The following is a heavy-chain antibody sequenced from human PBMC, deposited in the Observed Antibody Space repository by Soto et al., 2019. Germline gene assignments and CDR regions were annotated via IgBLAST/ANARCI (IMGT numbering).Heavy chain of an antibody. Sequence: GESLKISCKGSGYSFTSYWIGWVRQMPGKGLEWMGIIYPGDSDTRYSPSFQGQVTISADKSISTAYLQWSSLKASDTAMYYCARLDEGSGWTDYYYGMDVWGQGTTVTVSS. CDR3: ARLDEGSGWTDYYYGMDV. CDR2: IYPGDSDT. D-gene: IGHD6-19*01. V-gene: IGHV5-51*01. CDR1: GYSFTSYW. J-gene: IGHJ6*02.